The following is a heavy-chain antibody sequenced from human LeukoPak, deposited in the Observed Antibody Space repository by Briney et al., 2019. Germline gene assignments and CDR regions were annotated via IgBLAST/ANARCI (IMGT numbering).Heavy chain of an antibody. CDR3: ARDGSGSYYTWFDP. J-gene: IGHJ5*02. D-gene: IGHD3-10*01. CDR2: IIPIFGTA. V-gene: IGHV1-69*13. CDR1: GGTFSSYA. Sequence: SVQVSCKASGGTFSSYAISWVRQAPGQGLEWMGGIIPIFGTANYAQKFQGRVTITADESTSTAYMELSSLRSEDTAVYYCARDGSGSYYTWFDPWGQGTLVTVSS.